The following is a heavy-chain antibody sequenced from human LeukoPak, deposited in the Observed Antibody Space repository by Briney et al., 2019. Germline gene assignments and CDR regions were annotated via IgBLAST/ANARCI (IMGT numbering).Heavy chain of an antibody. D-gene: IGHD1-26*01. V-gene: IGHV3-7*03. CDR3: ARDGWELLIDY. Sequence: PGGSLRLSCAASGFTFSSYWMSWVRQAPGKGLEWVANIKQDGSEKYYVDSVKGRFTISRDNAKNLLYLQMNSLRAEDTAVYYCARDGWELLIDYWGQGTLVTVSS. CDR2: IKQDGSEK. CDR1: GFTFSSYW. J-gene: IGHJ4*02.